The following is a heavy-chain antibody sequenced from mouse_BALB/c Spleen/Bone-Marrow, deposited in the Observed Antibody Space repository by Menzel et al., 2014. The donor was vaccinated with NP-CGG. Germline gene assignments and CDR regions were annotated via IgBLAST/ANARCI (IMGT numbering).Heavy chain of an antibody. Sequence: VQLQQSGAELAKPGASVKMSCRASGYTFTTYWMHWVKQRPGQGLEWIGYINPTTGYTEYNQKFQDKATLTADESSSAAYIHPSSLTSDVSAIYYCAIDRSYSFMAMEYEGHGPSGTISS. CDR3: AIDRSYSFMAMEY. D-gene: IGHD2-12*01. CDR2: INPTTGYT. CDR1: GYTFTTYW. J-gene: IGHJ4*01. V-gene: IGHV1-7*01.